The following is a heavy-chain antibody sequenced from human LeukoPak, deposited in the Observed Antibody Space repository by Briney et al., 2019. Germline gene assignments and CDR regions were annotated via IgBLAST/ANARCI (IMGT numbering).Heavy chain of an antibody. D-gene: IGHD1-26*01. Sequence: SETLSLTCTVSGGSISSSSYYWGWIRQPPGKGLEWIGSIYYSGSTYYNPSLKSRVTISVDTSKNQFSLKLSSVTAADTAVYYCPRGLGRSYGGNWFDPWGQGTLVTVSS. CDR1: GGSISSSSYY. CDR2: IYYSGST. CDR3: PRGLGRSYGGNWFDP. V-gene: IGHV4-39*07. J-gene: IGHJ5*02.